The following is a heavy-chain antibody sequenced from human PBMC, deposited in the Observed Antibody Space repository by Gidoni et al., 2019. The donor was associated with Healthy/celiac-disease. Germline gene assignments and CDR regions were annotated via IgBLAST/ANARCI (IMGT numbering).Heavy chain of an antibody. D-gene: IGHD1-26*01. CDR1: GFTFSSYS. V-gene: IGHV3-21*01. Sequence: EVQLVESGGGLVKPGGSLRLSCAASGFTFSSYSMNWVRQAPGKGLEWVSSISSSSSYIYYADSVKGRFTISRDNAKNSLYLQMNSLRAEDTAVYYCASSHDLPDGTSTAKYYYYYGMDVWGQGTTVTVSS. CDR3: ASSHDLPDGTSTAKYYYYYGMDV. J-gene: IGHJ6*02. CDR2: ISSSSSYI.